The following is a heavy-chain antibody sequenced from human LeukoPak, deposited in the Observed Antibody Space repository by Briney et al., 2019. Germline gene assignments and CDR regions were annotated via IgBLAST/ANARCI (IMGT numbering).Heavy chain of an antibody. Sequence: LETLSPTCIFSGGSLSSTNYYWGWIPQPPGKGLEGIGSIYYSGRTYYKPSIKSRVTISVDTSKNQFSLKLSSVTAADTAVYYCARIAYSSSTDYWGQGTLVTVSS. J-gene: IGHJ4*02. V-gene: IGHV4-39*07. D-gene: IGHD6-6*01. CDR2: IYYSGRT. CDR1: GGSLSSTNYY. CDR3: ARIAYSSSTDY.